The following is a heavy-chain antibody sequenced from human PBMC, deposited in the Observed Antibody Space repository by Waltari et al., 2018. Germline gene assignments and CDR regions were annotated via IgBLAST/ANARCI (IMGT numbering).Heavy chain of an antibody. Sequence: QLQLQESGPGLVKPSETLSLTCTVSGGSISSSSYYWGWIRQPPGKGLEWIGSIYYSGSTDYNPSLKSRVTISVDTSKNQFSLKLSSVTAADTAVYYCASSPLYCSGGSCYDDAFDIWGQGTMVTVSS. J-gene: IGHJ3*02. CDR1: GGSISSSSYY. CDR2: IYYSGST. D-gene: IGHD2-15*01. V-gene: IGHV4-39*07. CDR3: ASSPLYCSGGSCYDDAFDI.